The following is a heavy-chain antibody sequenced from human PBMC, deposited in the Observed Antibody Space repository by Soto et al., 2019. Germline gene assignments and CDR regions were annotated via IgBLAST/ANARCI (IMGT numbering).Heavy chain of an antibody. CDR2: INPRGGST. CDR3: CAAPPRY. V-gene: IGHV1-46*01. J-gene: IGHJ4*02. D-gene: IGHD2-21*01. CDR1: GYTFTNHH. Sequence: GASVKVSCKASGYTFTNHHMHWVRQVPGEGLEWMGMINPRGGSTNYPQKFQGRLTMTRDTSTSTAYMELSRLTYDDTALYYYCAAPPRYWGQGTLVTVSS.